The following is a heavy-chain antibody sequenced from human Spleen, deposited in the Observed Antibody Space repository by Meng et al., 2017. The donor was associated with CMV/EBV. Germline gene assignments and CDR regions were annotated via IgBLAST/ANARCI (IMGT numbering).Heavy chain of an antibody. V-gene: IGHV3-21*01. D-gene: IGHD2-15*01. Sequence: GGSLRLSCAASGFTFSSYSMNWVRQAPGKGLEWVSSISSSSSYIYYADSVKGRFTISRDNAKNSLYLQMNSLRAEDTAVYYCARDWNYCSGGSCYIVGYYYYYGMDVWGQGTTVTVSS. CDR2: ISSSSSYI. J-gene: IGHJ6*02. CDR3: ARDWNYCSGGSCYIVGYYYYYGMDV. CDR1: GFTFSSYS.